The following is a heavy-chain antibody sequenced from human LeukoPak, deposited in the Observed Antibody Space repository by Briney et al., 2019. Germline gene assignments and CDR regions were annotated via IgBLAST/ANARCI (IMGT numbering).Heavy chain of an antibody. V-gene: IGHV4-30-2*01. Sequence: SQTLSLTCTVSGGSISSGDYSWSWIRQPPGKGLEWIGYIYHSGTTYYNPSLKSRVTISEDRSKNQFSLKLSSVTAADTAVHYCATYWGDGSGSWAYNWFDPWGQGTLATVSS. CDR2: IYHSGTT. CDR3: ATYWGDGSGSWAYNWFDP. CDR1: GGSISSGDYS. J-gene: IGHJ5*02. D-gene: IGHD3-10*01.